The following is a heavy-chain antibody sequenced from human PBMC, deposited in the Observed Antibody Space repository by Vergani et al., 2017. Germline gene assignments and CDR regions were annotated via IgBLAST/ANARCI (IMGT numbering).Heavy chain of an antibody. V-gene: IGHV3-30*18. CDR1: GFTFSSYG. J-gene: IGHJ6*02. D-gene: IGHD6-6*01. CDR2: ISYDGSNK. Sequence: QVQLVESGGGVVQPGRSLRLSCAASGFTFSSYGMHWVRQAPGKGLEWVAVISYDGSNKYYADSVKGRFTISRDNSKNTLYLQMNSLRAEDTAVYYCAKEHIAARSGNYYYYYYGMDVWGQGTTVTVSS. CDR3: AKEHIAARSGNYYYYYYGMDV.